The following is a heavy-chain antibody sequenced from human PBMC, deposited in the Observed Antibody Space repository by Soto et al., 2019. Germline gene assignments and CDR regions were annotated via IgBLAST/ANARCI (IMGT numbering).Heavy chain of an antibody. V-gene: IGHV1-2*04. J-gene: IGHJ6*02. D-gene: IGHD2-21*02. Sequence: GASVKVSCKASGYTFTGYYMHWVRQAPGQGLEWMGWINPNSGGTNYAQKFQGWVTMTRDTSISTAYMELSRLRSDDTAVYYCARGANXVVVTATSDYYYYGMDVWGQGTTVTVSS. CDR1: GYTFTGYY. CDR2: INPNSGGT. CDR3: ARGANXVVVTATSDYYYYGMDV.